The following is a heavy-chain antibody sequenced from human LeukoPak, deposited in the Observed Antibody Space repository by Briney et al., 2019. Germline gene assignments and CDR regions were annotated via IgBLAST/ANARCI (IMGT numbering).Heavy chain of an antibody. CDR2: MSGSGDST. Sequence: PGGSLRLSCAASGFTFRSYAMSWVRQAPGKGLEWVSCMSGSGDSTNYADSVKGRFTISRDYSKNTLYLQVNGLRGEDTAVYYCAKEYFDWSNLIDSWGQGTLVTVSS. CDR1: GFTFRSYA. V-gene: IGHV3-23*01. J-gene: IGHJ4*02. CDR3: AKEYFDWSNLIDS. D-gene: IGHD3-9*01.